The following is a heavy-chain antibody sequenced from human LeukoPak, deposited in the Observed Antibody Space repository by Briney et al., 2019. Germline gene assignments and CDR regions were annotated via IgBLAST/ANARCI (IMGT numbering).Heavy chain of an antibody. CDR1: GGSISSYY. D-gene: IGHD3-22*01. V-gene: IGHV4-59*01. CDR2: IYYSGST. J-gene: IGHJ4*02. Sequence: PSETLSLTYTVSGGSISSYYWIWIRQPPGKGLDWIGYIYYSGSTNYNPSLKSRVTISVDTSKNQFSLKLSSVTAADTAVYYCAREVKFDSSGYYPNPYFDYWGQGTLVTVSS. CDR3: AREVKFDSSGYYPNPYFDY.